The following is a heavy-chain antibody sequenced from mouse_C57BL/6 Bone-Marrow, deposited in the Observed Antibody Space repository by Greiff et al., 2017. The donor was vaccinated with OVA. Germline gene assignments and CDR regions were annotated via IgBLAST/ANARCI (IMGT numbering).Heavy chain of an antibody. Sequence: VQLKESGGGLVKPGGSLKLSCAASGFTFSDYGMHWVRQAPAKGLEWVAYISSGSSTIYYADTVNGRFTISRDNAKNTLFLQMTSLRSEDTAMYYCARINYWYFDVWGTGTTVTVSS. J-gene: IGHJ1*03. CDR2: ISSGSSTI. CDR3: ARINYWYFDV. V-gene: IGHV5-17*01. CDR1: GFTFSDYG.